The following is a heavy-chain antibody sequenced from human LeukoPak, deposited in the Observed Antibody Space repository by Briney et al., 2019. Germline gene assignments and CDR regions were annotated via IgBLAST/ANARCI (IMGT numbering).Heavy chain of an antibody. Sequence: PGGSLRLSRAASGFMFSVSEMNWVRQAPGKGLEWISYINDKGSPKAYADSVKGRFLVSRDNAKNSLYLQMNSLRADDTAVYYCAKDSGGWSLSWGQGTLVTVSS. V-gene: IGHV3-48*03. J-gene: IGHJ5*02. D-gene: IGHD2-15*01. CDR3: AKDSGGWSLS. CDR1: GFMFSVSE. CDR2: INDKGSPK.